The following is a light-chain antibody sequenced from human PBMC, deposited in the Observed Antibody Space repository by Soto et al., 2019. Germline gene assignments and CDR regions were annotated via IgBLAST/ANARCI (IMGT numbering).Light chain of an antibody. J-gene: IGKJ5*01. Sequence: EIVLTQSPGTLSLSPGERATLSCRASQSFISSYLAWYQQKPGQAPRLLIYGASSRATGIPDRFSGSGSGTDFTLTISRLEPEDFAVYYCQQYGSSPGFGQGTRLEIK. V-gene: IGKV3-20*01. CDR2: GAS. CDR1: QSFISSY. CDR3: QQYGSSPG.